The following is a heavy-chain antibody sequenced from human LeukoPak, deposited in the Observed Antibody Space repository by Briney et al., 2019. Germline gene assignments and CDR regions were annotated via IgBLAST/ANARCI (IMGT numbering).Heavy chain of an antibody. V-gene: IGHV3-21*01. CDR2: ISTSTGFI. D-gene: IGHD2-2*01. J-gene: IGHJ5*02. Sequence: PGGSLRLSCAASGFNFINNNMNWVRQAPGKGLEWVSSISTSTGFIYYADSVKGRFTISRDNAKDSLYLQMNSLRAEDTAVYYCARSLGSCSTTTCYDNWFDPWGQGTLVTVSS. CDR1: GFNFINNN. CDR3: ARSLGSCSTTTCYDNWFDP.